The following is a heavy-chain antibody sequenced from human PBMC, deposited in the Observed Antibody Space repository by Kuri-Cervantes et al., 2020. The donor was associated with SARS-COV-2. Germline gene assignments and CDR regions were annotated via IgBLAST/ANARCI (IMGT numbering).Heavy chain of an antibody. CDR1: GFTFSSYW. J-gene: IGHJ3*02. CDR3: AREFRSFTMIVADAFDI. D-gene: IGHD3-22*01. Sequence: LSLTCAASGFTFSSYWMSCVRQAPGKGLECVANIKQDGSEKYYVDSVKGRFTTSRDNAKNSLYLQMNRLRAEDTAVYYCAREFRSFTMIVADAFDIWGQGTMVTVSS. V-gene: IGHV3-7*01. CDR2: IKQDGSEK.